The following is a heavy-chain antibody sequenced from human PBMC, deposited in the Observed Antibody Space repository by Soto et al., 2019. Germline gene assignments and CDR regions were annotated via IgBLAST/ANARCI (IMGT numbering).Heavy chain of an antibody. V-gene: IGHV3-48*03. CDR3: ARISATVVTPDAFDI. CDR2: ISSSGSTI. J-gene: IGHJ3*02. D-gene: IGHD4-17*01. Sequence: GGSLRLSCAASGFTFSSYEMNWFRQAPGKGLEWVSYISSSGSTIYYADSVKGRFTISRDNAKNSLYLQMNSLRAEDTAVYYCARISATVVTPDAFDIWGQGTMVT. CDR1: GFTFSSYE.